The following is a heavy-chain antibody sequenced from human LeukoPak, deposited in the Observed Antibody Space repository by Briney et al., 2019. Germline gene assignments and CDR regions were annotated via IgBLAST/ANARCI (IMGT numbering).Heavy chain of an antibody. CDR3: ARGWWLRLTPYHIAVAGPFDY. CDR1: GFTFSSYA. J-gene: IGHJ4*02. V-gene: IGHV3-30-3*01. CDR2: ISYDGSNK. Sequence: GRSLRLSCAASGFTFSSYAMHWVRQAPGKGLEWVAVISYDGSNKYYADSVKGRFTISRDNSKNTLYLQMNSLRAEDTAVYYCARGWWLRLTPYHIAVAGPFDYWGQGTLVTVSS. D-gene: IGHD6-19*01.